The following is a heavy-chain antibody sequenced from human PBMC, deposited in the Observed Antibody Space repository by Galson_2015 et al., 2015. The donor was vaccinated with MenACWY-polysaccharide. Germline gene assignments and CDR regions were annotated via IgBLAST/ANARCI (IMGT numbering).Heavy chain of an antibody. V-gene: IGHV1-2*06. CDR2: INPNSGDT. Sequence: SVKVSCKASGYTFTGYYIHWVRQSPGQGLEWMGRINPNSGDTNYAQKFQGRVTMTRDTSISTAYVDLSRLRSDDTAVYYCARDEGRNWKSSDYWGQGTLVTVSS. CDR1: GYTFTGYY. J-gene: IGHJ4*02. CDR3: ARDEGRNWKSSDY. D-gene: IGHD1-1*01.